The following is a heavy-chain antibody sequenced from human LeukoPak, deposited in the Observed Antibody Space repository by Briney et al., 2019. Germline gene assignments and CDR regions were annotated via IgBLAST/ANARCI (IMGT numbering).Heavy chain of an antibody. CDR3: ARAAPGMTARATFDY. CDR1: GYTFTSYG. D-gene: IGHD2-21*02. CDR2: ISAYNGNT. V-gene: IGHV1-18*01. Sequence: ASVKVSCKASGYTFTSYGISWVRQAPGQGLEWMGWISAYNGNTNYAQKLQGRVTMTTDTSTSTAYMELRSLRSEDTAVYYCARAAPGMTARATFDYWGQGTLVTVSS. J-gene: IGHJ4*02.